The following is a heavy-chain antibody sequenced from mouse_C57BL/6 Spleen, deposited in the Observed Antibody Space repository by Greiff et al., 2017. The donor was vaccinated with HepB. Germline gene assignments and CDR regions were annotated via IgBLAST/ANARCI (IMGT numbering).Heavy chain of an antibody. CDR2: FHPYNDDT. D-gene: IGHD1-1*01. Sequence: VQLQQSGAELVKPGASVKMSCKASGYTFTTYPIEWMKQNHGKSLEWIGNFHPYNDDTKYNEKFKGKATLTVEKSSSTVYLELSRLTSDDSAVYCCARVSHYYGSGYWYFDVWGTGTTVTVAS. J-gene: IGHJ1*03. CDR3: ARVSHYYGSGYWYFDV. CDR1: GYTFTTYP. V-gene: IGHV1-47*01.